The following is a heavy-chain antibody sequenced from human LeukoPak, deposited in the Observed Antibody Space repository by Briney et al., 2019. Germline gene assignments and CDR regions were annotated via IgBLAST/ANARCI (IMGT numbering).Heavy chain of an antibody. J-gene: IGHJ4*02. CDR2: ISSSSSYI. CDR3: ARIGSSSQQYYFDY. D-gene: IGHD1-26*01. Sequence: GGSLRLSCAASGFTFSSHSMNWVRQAPGKGLEWVSSISSSSSYIYYADSVKGRFTISRDNAKNSLYLQMNSLRAEDTAVYYCARIGSSSQQYYFDYWGQGTLVTVSS. CDR1: GFTFSSHS. V-gene: IGHV3-21*01.